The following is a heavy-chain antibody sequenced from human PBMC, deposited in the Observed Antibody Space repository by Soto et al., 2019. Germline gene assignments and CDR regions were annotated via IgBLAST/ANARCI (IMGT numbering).Heavy chain of an antibody. J-gene: IGHJ6*02. V-gene: IGHV6-1*01. Sequence: PSQTLSLTCAISGGSVSSTSASCNGIRQSPSRSLEWLGRTYYRSKGYNDYAVSVKSRITINPDTSKNQFSLQLNSVTPEDTAVYYCAKERYSSSCGYYYYGMDVCGQGTTVTVSS. CDR2: TYYRSKGYN. D-gene: IGHD6-13*01. CDR3: AKERYSSSCGYYYYGMDV. CDR1: GGSVSSTSAS.